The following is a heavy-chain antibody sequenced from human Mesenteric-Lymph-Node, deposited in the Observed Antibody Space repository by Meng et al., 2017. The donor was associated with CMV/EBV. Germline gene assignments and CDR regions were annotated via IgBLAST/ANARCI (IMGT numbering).Heavy chain of an antibody. D-gene: IGHD3-3*01. CDR2: ISSSGSTI. CDR3: ARDYGDFWSGSSGDY. J-gene: IGHJ4*02. Sequence: GSLRLSCAASGFTFSSYEMNWVRQAPGKGLEWVSYISSSGSTIYYADSVKGRFTISRDNAKNSLYLQMNSLRAEDTAVYYCARDYGDFWSGSSGDYWGQGTLVTVSS. CDR1: GFTFSSYE. V-gene: IGHV3-48*03.